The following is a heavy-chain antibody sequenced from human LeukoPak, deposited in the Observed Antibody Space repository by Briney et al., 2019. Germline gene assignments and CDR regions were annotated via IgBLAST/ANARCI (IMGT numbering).Heavy chain of an antibody. CDR2: IKQDGSEK. D-gene: IGHD6-19*01. CDR3: ARGGNIAVAGRLNYYMDV. CDR1: GFTFSSYW. V-gene: IGHV3-7*01. Sequence: GGSLRLSCAASGFTFSSYWMSWVRQAPGKGLEWVANIKQDGSEKYYVDSVKGRFTISRDNAKNSLYPQMNSLRAEDTAVYYCARGGNIAVAGRLNYYMDVWGKGTTVTVSS. J-gene: IGHJ6*03.